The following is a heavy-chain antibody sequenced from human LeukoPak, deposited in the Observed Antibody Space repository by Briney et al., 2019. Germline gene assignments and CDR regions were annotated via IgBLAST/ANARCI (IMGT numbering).Heavy chain of an antibody. D-gene: IGHD3-10*01. CDR2: IYYSGST. J-gene: IGHJ6*03. Sequence: PSETLSLTCTVSGGSISSYYWSWIRQPPGKGLEWIGYIYYSGSTNYNPSLKSRVTISVDTSKNQFSLKLSSVTAADTAVYYCARDGYGSGSYWYYYYMDVWGKGTTVTVSS. CDR1: GGSISSYY. V-gene: IGHV4-59*12. CDR3: ARDGYGSGSYWYYYYMDV.